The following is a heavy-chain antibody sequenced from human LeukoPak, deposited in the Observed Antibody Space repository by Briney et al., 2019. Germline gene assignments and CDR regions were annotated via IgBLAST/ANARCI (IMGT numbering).Heavy chain of an antibody. CDR3: ARIESNPDLYYYYMDV. CDR2: INDGGST. CDR1: GGSVSSGAYC. D-gene: IGHD4-11*01. J-gene: IGHJ6*03. Sequence: SETLSLTCAVSGGSVSSGAYCWTWIRQPPGKGLEWIGAINDGGSTNYNPSLKSRVTISVDTSKNQFSLRLSSVTAADTAVYYCARIESNPDLYYYYMDVWGKGTTVTVSS. V-gene: IGHV4-61*08.